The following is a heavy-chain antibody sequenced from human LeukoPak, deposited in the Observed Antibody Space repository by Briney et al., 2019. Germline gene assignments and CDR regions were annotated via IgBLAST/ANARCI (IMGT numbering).Heavy chain of an antibody. CDR1: GYTLTSYG. Sequence: GASVKVSCKASGYTLTSYGISWVRQAPGQGLEWMGWISAYNGNTNYAQKLQGRVTMTTDTSTSTAYMELRSLRSDDTAVYYCARDSVSLTYYYGMDVWGQGTTVTVSS. D-gene: IGHD2-8*01. CDR3: ARDSVSLTYYYGMDV. CDR2: ISAYNGNT. J-gene: IGHJ6*02. V-gene: IGHV1-18*01.